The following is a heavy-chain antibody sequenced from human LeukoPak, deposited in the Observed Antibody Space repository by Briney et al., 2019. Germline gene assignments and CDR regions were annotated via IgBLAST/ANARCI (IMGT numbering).Heavy chain of an antibody. Sequence: GGSLRLSCAASGFTFSRYEMNWVRQAPGKGLEWVSYISRSGDTIYFADSVKGRFTISRDNAKNSLYLQMSSLRAEDTAVYYCARDYASDYWGQGTLVTVSA. CDR3: ARDYASDY. V-gene: IGHV3-48*03. J-gene: IGHJ4*02. CDR2: ISRSGDTI. CDR1: GFTFSRYE. D-gene: IGHD3-10*01.